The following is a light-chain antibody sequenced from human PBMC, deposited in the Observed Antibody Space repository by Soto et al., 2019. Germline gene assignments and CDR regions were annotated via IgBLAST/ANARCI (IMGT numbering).Light chain of an antibody. J-gene: IGKJ1*01. CDR3: QKYDRAPPT. Sequence: DIQMTQSPSSLSASVGDRVTITRRASQDISSYLAWYQQKPGKVPKLLIYAASNLQSGVPSRFSGSGSGTDFTLTISSLQPEDFATYYCQKYDRAPPTFGQGTKVDIK. CDR1: QDISSY. CDR2: AAS. V-gene: IGKV1-27*01.